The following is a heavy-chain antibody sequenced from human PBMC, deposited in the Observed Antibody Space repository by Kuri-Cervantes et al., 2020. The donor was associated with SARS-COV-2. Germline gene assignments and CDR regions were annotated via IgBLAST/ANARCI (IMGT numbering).Heavy chain of an antibody. D-gene: IGHD2-21*02. CDR3: ARDLIPLSDIVVVTAIPPYYYYGMDV. V-gene: IGHV1-69*06. Sequence: SVKVSCKASGYTFTSYAMHWVRQAPGQGLEWMGGIIPIFGTANYAQKFQGRVTITADKSTSTAYMELSSLRSEDTAVYYCARDLIPLSDIVVVTAIPPYYYYGMDVWGQGTTVTVSS. J-gene: IGHJ6*02. CDR2: IIPIFGTA. CDR1: GYTFTSYA.